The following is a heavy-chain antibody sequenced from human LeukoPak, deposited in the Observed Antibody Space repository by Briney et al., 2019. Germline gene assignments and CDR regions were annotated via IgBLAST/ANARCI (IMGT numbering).Heavy chain of an antibody. CDR2: IYYSGST. Sequence: SETLSLTCTVSGGSISSYYWSWIRQPPGKGLEWIGYIYYSGSTNYNPSLKSRVTISVDTSKNQFSLKLSSVTAADTAVYYCAGAGGYSGSCLHWGQGTLVTVSS. D-gene: IGHD1-26*01. CDR1: GGSISSYY. J-gene: IGHJ4*02. V-gene: IGHV4-59*01. CDR3: AGAGGYSGSCLH.